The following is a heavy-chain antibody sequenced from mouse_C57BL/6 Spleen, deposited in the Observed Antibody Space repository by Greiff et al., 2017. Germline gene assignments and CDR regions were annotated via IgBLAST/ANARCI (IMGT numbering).Heavy chain of an antibody. D-gene: IGHD1-1*01. Sequence: VQLQQSGAELARPGASVKLSCKASGYTFTSYGISWVKQRTGQGLEWIGEIYPRSGNTYYNEKFKGKATLIADKSSSTAYMELRSLTSEDSAVYFCARDLITTVVADYYAMDYWGQGTSVTVSS. CDR1: GYTFTSYG. CDR2: IYPRSGNT. J-gene: IGHJ4*01. V-gene: IGHV1-81*01. CDR3: ARDLITTVVADYYAMDY.